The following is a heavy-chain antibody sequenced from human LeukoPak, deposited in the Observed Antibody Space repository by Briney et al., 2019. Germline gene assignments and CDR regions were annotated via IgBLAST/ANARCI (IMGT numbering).Heavy chain of an antibody. CDR3: SRFLYYYDSSGYYYFDY. CDR2: ISAYNGNT. V-gene: IGHV1-18*01. Sequence: ASVKVSCKASGYTFTSYGISWVRLAPGQGLEWMGWISAYNGNTNYAQKLQGRVTMTTDTSTSTAYMELRSLRSDDTAVYYCSRFLYYYDSSGYYYFDYWGQGTLVTVSS. J-gene: IGHJ4*02. D-gene: IGHD3-22*01. CDR1: GYTFTSYG.